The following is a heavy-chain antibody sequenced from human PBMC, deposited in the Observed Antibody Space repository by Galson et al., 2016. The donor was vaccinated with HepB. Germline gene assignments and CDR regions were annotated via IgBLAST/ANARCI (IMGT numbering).Heavy chain of an antibody. D-gene: IGHD4-23*01. Sequence: QSGAEVTEAGDSLRISCETFGYSFTRLWIAWVRQRPGKGLEWMGTIYPGDSDTKYSPSFRGQVIISADKSTSTLYLQWNSLRASDTAVYYCARRGPDGGSDVWGQGKQVAVSS. CDR3: ARRGPDGGSDV. V-gene: IGHV5-51*01. CDR1: GYSFTRLW. CDR2: IYPGDSDT. J-gene: IGHJ4*02.